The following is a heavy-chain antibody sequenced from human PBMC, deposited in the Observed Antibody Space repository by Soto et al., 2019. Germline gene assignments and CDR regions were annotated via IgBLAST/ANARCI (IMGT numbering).Heavy chain of an antibody. CDR2: ISSDGSDK. J-gene: IGHJ3*02. Sequence: WGSLRFSCAASGFSFCSYAMNWVRKAQAKGLEWVAFISSDGSDKLYVDSVKGRFSISRDNAKSTLDLQMTGLRGEGNSEYYCASEGGYGGDDFYICGQGRMFTVSS. D-gene: IGHD4-17*01. CDR1: GFSFCSYA. V-gene: IGHV3-30*03. CDR3: ASEGGYGGDDFYI.